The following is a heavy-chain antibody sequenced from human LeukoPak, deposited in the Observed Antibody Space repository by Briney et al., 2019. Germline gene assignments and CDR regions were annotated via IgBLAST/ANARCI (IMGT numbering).Heavy chain of an antibody. CDR3: AKDSGGGVNTPINY. V-gene: IGHV3-23*01. Sequence: PGGSLRLSCAASEFTFSNYAMSWVRQAPGKGLEWVSVITNSGGNTYYADSVKGRFTISRDNSKNTLHLQMNSLRGEDTAVYYCAKDSGGGVNTPINYWGQGTLVTVSP. D-gene: IGHD2-15*01. CDR2: ITNSGGNT. J-gene: IGHJ4*02. CDR1: EFTFSNYA.